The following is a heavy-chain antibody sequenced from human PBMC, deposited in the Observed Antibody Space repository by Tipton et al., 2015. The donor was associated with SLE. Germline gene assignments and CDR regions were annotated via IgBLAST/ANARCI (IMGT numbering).Heavy chain of an antibody. D-gene: IGHD1-26*01. CDR3: ARTRVGATVDY. J-gene: IGHJ4*02. CDR1: GGSISSSSYY. V-gene: IGHV4-61*02. Sequence: TLSLTCTVSGGSISSSSYYWGWIRQPPGKGLEWIGRIYTSGSTNYNPSLKSRVTISVDTSKNQFSLKLSSVTAADTAVYYCARTRVGATVDYWGQGTLVTVSS. CDR2: IYTSGST.